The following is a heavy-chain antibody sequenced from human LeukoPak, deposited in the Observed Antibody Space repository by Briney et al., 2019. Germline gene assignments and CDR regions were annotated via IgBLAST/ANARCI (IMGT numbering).Heavy chain of an antibody. D-gene: IGHD6-6*01. CDR3: ARLSIAARPWGMDV. J-gene: IGHJ6*04. CDR1: GFTFSSYA. CDR2: ISYDGSNK. Sequence: GGSLRLSCAASGFTFSSYAMHWVRRAPGKGLEWVAVISYDGSNKYYADSVKGRFTISRDNSKNTLYLQMNSLRAEDTAVYYCARLSIAARPWGMDVWGKGTTVTVSS. V-gene: IGHV3-30*04.